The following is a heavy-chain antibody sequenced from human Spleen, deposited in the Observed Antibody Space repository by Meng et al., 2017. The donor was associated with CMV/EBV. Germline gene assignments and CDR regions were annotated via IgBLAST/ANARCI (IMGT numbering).Heavy chain of an antibody. J-gene: IGHJ5*02. CDR3: AGLGGGTWFDP. CDR1: GGSISSNTYY. V-gene: IGHV4-39*07. CDR2: IYYSGTT. D-gene: IGHD2-15*01. Sequence: TCNVSGGSISSNTYYWGWIRQPPGKGLEWIGSIYYSGTTHYNESLRGRVTISMDTSKNQFSLKLSSVTAADTAVYFCAGLGGGTWFDPWGQGTLVTVSS.